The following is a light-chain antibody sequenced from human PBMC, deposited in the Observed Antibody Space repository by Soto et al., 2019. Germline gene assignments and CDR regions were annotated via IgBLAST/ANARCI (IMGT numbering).Light chain of an antibody. CDR2: KAS. Sequence: DIQMTQSPSTLSASVGDRVTITCRASQSIDRWLAWYQQSPGKAPKLLMYKASLLQSGIPPRFSGSGSGTEFTLTISSLQPDDAASYYCQQYSTYPWTFGQGTKVEI. J-gene: IGKJ1*01. CDR3: QQYSTYPWT. CDR1: QSIDRW. V-gene: IGKV1-5*03.